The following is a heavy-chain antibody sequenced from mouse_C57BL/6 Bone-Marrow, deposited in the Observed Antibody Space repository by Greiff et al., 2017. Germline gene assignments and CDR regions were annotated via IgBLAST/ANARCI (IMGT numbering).Heavy chain of an antibody. CDR3: ARDYDYDGYWYFDV. Sequence: VKLQQPGAELVKPGASVKLSCKASGYTFTSYWMQWVNQRPGQGLEWIGEIDPSDSYTNYNQKFKGKATLTVDTSSSTAYMQLSSLTSEDSAVYYCARDYDYDGYWYFDVWGTGTTVTVSS. V-gene: IGHV1-50*01. CDR1: GYTFTSYW. D-gene: IGHD2-4*01. J-gene: IGHJ1*03. CDR2: IDPSDSYT.